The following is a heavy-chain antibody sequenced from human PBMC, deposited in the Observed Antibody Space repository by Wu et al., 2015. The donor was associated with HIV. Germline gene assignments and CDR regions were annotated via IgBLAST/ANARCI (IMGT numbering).Heavy chain of an antibody. Sequence: QVQLVQSGAEVKKPGSSVKVACKASGGTFSNYAISWVRQAPGQGLEWMGGITPISVTPKYAQKFQARVTISTDESTRTAYMELISLKSGDTAVYYCASCSSTSCSEGSYYYYYMDVWGKGDHGHRLL. D-gene: IGHD2-2*01. CDR3: ASCSSTSCSEGSYYYYYMDV. J-gene: IGHJ6*03. V-gene: IGHV1-69*05. CDR1: GGTFSNYA. CDR2: ITPISVTP.